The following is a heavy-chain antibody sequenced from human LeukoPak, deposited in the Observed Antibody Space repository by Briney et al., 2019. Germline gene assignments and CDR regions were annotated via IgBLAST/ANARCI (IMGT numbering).Heavy chain of an antibody. J-gene: IGHJ6*03. CDR3: ARDRFVGDYYMDV. Sequence: GGSLRLSCAASGFTFNNYNMNWVRQAPGKGLEWVAVISYDGSNKYYADSVKGRCTISRDNSKNTLYLQMNSLRAEDTAVYYCARDRFVGDYYMDVWGKGTTVTVSS. D-gene: IGHD3-10*01. CDR1: GFTFNNYN. V-gene: IGHV3-30*03. CDR2: ISYDGSNK.